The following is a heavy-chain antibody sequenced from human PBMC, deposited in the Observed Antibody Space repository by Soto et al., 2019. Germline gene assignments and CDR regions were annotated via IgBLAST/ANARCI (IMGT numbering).Heavy chain of an antibody. CDR1: GFTFSDYY. V-gene: IGHV3-11*01. J-gene: IGHJ6*02. Sequence: GGSLRLSCAASGFTFSDYYMSWIRQAPGKGLEWVSYISSSGSTIYYADSVKGRFTISRDNAKNSLYLQMNSLSAEDTAVYYCARDVLGDSSGWYLPYYYYYYGMDVWGQGTTVTVSS. D-gene: IGHD6-19*01. CDR3: ARDVLGDSSGWYLPYYYYYYGMDV. CDR2: ISSSGSTI.